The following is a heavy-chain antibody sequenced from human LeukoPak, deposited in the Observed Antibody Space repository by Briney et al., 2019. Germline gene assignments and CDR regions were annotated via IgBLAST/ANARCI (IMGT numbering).Heavy chain of an antibody. CDR2: IYYSGST. CDR3: ARGIVATISSYYFDY. D-gene: IGHD5-12*01. CDR1: GGSISSYY. V-gene: IGHV4-59*12. J-gene: IGHJ4*02. Sequence: SETLSLTCTVSGGSISSYYWSWIRQPPGKGLEWIGYIYYSGSTNYNPSLKSRVTISVDTSKNQFSLKLSSVTAADTAVYYCARGIVATISSYYFDYWGQGTLVTVSS.